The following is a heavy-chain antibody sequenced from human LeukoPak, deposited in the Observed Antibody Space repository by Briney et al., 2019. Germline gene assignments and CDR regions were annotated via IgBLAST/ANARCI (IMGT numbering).Heavy chain of an antibody. D-gene: IGHD6-19*01. CDR2: ISGSGGST. Sequence: GRSLRLSCAASGFTFSNYAMSWVRQAPGKGLEWASAISGSGGSTYYADSVKGRFPISRDNYKNTLYLQMNSLRAEDTAVYYCAQWPVAHDYCGQGTLVTVSS. CDR3: AQWPVAHDY. CDR1: GFTFSNYA. J-gene: IGHJ4*02. V-gene: IGHV3-23*01.